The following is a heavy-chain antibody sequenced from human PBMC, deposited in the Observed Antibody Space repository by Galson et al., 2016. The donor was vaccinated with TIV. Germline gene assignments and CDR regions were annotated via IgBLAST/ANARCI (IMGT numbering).Heavy chain of an antibody. J-gene: IGHJ4*02. Sequence: SLRLSCAASGLSVSINYMTWVRQAPGKGLEWVAGISYDGAKAYYADSVKGRFTISRDNSKNTLFLQINSLRPDDTAVYYCARDTAEWRTDSYYFDYWGQGVLVTVSS. CDR1: GLSVSINY. V-gene: IGHV3-30-3*01. D-gene: IGHD3-3*01. CDR2: ISYDGAKA. CDR3: ARDTAEWRTDSYYFDY.